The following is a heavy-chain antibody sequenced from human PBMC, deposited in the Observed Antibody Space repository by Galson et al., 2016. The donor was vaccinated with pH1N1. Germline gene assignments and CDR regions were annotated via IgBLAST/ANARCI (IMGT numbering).Heavy chain of an antibody. CDR1: GYSLTNYW. D-gene: IGHD3-9*01. CDR2: IYLSDSHT. CDR3: ASTRPQFRYFDWQKPYSFDY. Sequence: QSGAEVKKPGESLRISCEGFGYSLTNYWIVWVRQMPGKGLEWMGIIYLSDSHTTYSPSFQGQVTISADKSISTAYLERSSLKASDTATYYCASTRPQFRYFDWQKPYSFDYWGQGTLVTVSS. V-gene: IGHV5-51*01. J-gene: IGHJ4*02.